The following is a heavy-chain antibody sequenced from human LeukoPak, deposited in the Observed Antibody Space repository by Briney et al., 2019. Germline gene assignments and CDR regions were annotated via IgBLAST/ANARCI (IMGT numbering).Heavy chain of an antibody. CDR1: GGSISSGSYY. Sequence: SETLSLTCTVSGGSISSGSYYWSWIRQHPGKGLEWIGYVYYSGSTHYNPSLRSRLNISVDTSKNQFSLNLSSVTAADTAVYYCARDRDYYDGSGLSYDAFDIWGQGTMVTVSS. J-gene: IGHJ3*02. V-gene: IGHV4-31*03. D-gene: IGHD3-22*01. CDR2: VYYSGST. CDR3: ARDRDYYDGSGLSYDAFDI.